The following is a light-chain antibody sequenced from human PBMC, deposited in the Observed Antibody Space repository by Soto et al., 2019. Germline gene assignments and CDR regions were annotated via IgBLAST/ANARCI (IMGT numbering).Light chain of an antibody. V-gene: IGKV1-27*01. CDR3: QKYDTAPQT. Sequence: DIQMTQSPSSLSASVGDTVTITCRASQGIIDYLAWYQQRPGKVPKLLIYAASTLQTGGPSRFSGSGAGTDFTLTISSLLPEDVATYYCQKYDTAPQTFGQGTRVEIK. CDR1: QGIIDY. J-gene: IGKJ1*01. CDR2: AAS.